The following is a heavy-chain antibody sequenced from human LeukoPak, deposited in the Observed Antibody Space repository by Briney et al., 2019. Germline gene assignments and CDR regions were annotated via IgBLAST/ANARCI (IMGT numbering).Heavy chain of an antibody. CDR2: IYYTGST. CDR1: GGSINNGAYY. J-gene: IGHJ5*02. CDR3: ATYRAGDENWFDP. V-gene: IGHV4-31*03. D-gene: IGHD2-21*02. Sequence: TLSLTCTASGGSINNGAYYWSWIRQLPGEGLEWLGYIYYTGSTFYNPSLKSRVTILLAMSKNQFSLRLTSVTAADTAVYYCATYRAGDENWFDPWGQGILVTVAS.